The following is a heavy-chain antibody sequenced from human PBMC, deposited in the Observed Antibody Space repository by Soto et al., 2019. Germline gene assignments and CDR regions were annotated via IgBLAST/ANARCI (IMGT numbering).Heavy chain of an antibody. CDR1: GGTFSSYA. V-gene: IGHV1-69*13. J-gene: IGHJ6*02. CDR2: IIPIFGTA. CDR3: AGRSTSCQLCYYYYGMDV. D-gene: IGHD2-2*01. Sequence: GASVKVSCKASGGTFSSYAISWVRQAPGQGLEWMGGIIPIFGTANYAQKFQGRVTITADESTSTAYMELSSLRSEDTAVYYCAGRSTSCQLCYYYYGMDVWGQGTTVTVSS.